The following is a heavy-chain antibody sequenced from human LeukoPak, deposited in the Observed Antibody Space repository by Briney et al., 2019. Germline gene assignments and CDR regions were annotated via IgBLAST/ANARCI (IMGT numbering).Heavy chain of an antibody. CDR2: ISYDGSNK. Sequence: PGGSLRLSCAASGFTFGSYAMHWVRQAPGKGLEWVAVISYDGSNKYYADSVKGRFTISRDNSKNTLYLQMNSLRAEDTAVYYCARPNIVVVTGGFDYWGQGTLVTVSS. V-gene: IGHV3-30-3*01. D-gene: IGHD2-21*02. CDR1: GFTFGSYA. J-gene: IGHJ4*02. CDR3: ARPNIVVVTGGFDY.